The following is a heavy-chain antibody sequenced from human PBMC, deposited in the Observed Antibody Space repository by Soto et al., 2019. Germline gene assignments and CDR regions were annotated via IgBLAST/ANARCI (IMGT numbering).Heavy chain of an antibody. CDR2: IYHTGNA. Sequence: QLLLEESGSGLVRPSQTLSLTCGVSGGSLTSPGYSWTWIRQTPGQGLEWIGHIYHTGNAYYNPSLKSRVTISMDTSKSRFSLNLTSVIAADTAIYYCARIWNYVGMSWFDPWGQGTLVTVSS. V-gene: IGHV4-30-2*01. J-gene: IGHJ5*02. CDR1: GGSLTSPGYS. D-gene: IGHD3-16*01. CDR3: ARIWNYVGMSWFDP.